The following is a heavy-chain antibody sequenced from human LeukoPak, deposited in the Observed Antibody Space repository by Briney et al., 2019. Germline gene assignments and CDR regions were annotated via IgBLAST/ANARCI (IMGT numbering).Heavy chain of an antibody. V-gene: IGHV3-64D*09. Sequence: GGSLRVSCSASGFTFTSYDMHWVRQAPGTGLEYVSAISSNGGSTYYADSVKGRFTISRDNSKNTLYHQMSSLRAEDTAVYYCVKDLNTPKSDYYDSSGYFRLDYWGQGTLVTVSS. CDR1: GFTFTSYD. J-gene: IGHJ4*02. CDR2: ISSNGGST. D-gene: IGHD3-22*01. CDR3: VKDLNTPKSDYYDSSGYFRLDY.